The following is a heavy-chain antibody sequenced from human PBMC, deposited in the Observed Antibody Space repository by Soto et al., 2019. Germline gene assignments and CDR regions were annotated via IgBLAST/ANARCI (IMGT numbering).Heavy chain of an antibody. CDR2: ISGSGGST. CDR1: GFTFSSYV. D-gene: IGHD2-15*01. CDR3: AKVAASYYFDY. V-gene: IGHV3-23*01. J-gene: IGHJ4*02. Sequence: EVQLLESGGGLVQPGGSLRLSCAASGFTFSSYVMSWVRQAPGKGLEWVSGISGSGGSTYYADSVKGRFTISRDNSKNTLCLHMNSLRAEDTAVYYCAKVAASYYFDYWGQGTLVTVSS.